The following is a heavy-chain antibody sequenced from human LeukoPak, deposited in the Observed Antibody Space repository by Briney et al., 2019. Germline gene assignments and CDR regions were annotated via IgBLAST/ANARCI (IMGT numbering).Heavy chain of an antibody. CDR1: GGSVSSYY. V-gene: IGHV4-59*02. CDR2: IHSTEST. Sequence: SETLSLTCTVSGGSVSSYYWSWIRQPPGKGLEWIGYIHSTESTIYNPSLKSRVTISVDTSKNQFSLKLSSVTAADTAVYYCVRDVYGDPFDYWGQGTLVTVSS. J-gene: IGHJ4*02. D-gene: IGHD4-17*01. CDR3: VRDVYGDPFDY.